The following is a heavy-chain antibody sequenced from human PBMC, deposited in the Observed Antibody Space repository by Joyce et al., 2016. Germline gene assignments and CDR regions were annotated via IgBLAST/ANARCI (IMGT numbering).Heavy chain of an antibody. CDR1: GGTFNSYA. CDR3: ARDPLSRGGMDG. Sequence: QVQLVQSGAEVKKPGSSVKVSCKAPGGTFNSYAINWVRQAPGQGLEWMGVITPSFGTANYAQKFQGRVTMTADESTSTAYMELSRLRSEDTAVYYGARDPLSRGGMDGWGLGTTVTVSS. V-gene: IGHV1-69*01. D-gene: IGHD2-2*01. J-gene: IGHJ6*02. CDR2: ITPSFGTA.